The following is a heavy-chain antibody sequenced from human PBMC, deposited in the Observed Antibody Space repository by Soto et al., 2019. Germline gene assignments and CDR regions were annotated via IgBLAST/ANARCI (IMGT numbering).Heavy chain of an antibody. CDR1: GYTFTNNA. J-gene: IGHJ4*02. Sequence: QMQLVQSGTEVRKPGASAKVSCKTSGYTFTNNAVCWVRQTPGQGLEWMGWISPYSGKTNYARKFKRRVTMTTDTSTSTVYMELTSLTSDDTAVYYCAREGLLLLPDYWGQGTLVTVSS. CDR3: AREGLLLLPDY. D-gene: IGHD3-22*01. V-gene: IGHV1-18*01. CDR2: ISPYSGKT.